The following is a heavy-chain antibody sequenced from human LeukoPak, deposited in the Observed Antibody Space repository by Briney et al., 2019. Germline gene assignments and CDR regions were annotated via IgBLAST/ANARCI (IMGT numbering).Heavy chain of an antibody. CDR1: GFTFSSYG. D-gene: IGHD3-10*01. CDR3: ARDGWFRELAFDY. Sequence: GGSLRLSCAASGFTFSSYGMHWVRHAPGKGLELVAVIWYDGSNKYYADSVKGRFTISRDNSKNTLYLQMNSLRAEDTAVYYCARDGWFRELAFDYWGQGTLVTVSS. J-gene: IGHJ4*02. V-gene: IGHV3-33*01. CDR2: IWYDGSNK.